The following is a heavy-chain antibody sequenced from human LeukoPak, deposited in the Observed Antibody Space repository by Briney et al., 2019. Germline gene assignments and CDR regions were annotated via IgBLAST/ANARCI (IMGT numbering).Heavy chain of an antibody. V-gene: IGHV4-34*01. D-gene: IGHD3-10*01. J-gene: IGHJ4*02. CDR3: ARSRGLLWFGEQRHRYYFDY. Sequence: SETLSLTCAVYGGSFSGYYWSWIRQPPGKGLEWIGEINHSGSTNYNPSLKSRVTISVDTSKNQFSLKLSSVTAADTAVYHCARSRGLLWFGEQRHRYYFDYWGQGTLVTVSS. CDR2: INHSGST. CDR1: GGSFSGYY.